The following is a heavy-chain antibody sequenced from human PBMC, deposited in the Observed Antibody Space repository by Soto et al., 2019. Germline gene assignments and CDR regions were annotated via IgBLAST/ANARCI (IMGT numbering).Heavy chain of an antibody. CDR2: IIPILGIA. CDR1: GGSFSSYT. D-gene: IGHD2-15*01. CDR3: ARGFRSYSQHP. J-gene: IGHJ3*01. Sequence: GASVKVSCEASGGSFSSYTISWLRQAPGQGLEWMGRIIPILGIANYAQKLQGRVTMTTDTSTSTAYMELRSLRSDDTAVYYCARGFRSYSQHPWGQGTMVTVSS. V-gene: IGHV1-69*02.